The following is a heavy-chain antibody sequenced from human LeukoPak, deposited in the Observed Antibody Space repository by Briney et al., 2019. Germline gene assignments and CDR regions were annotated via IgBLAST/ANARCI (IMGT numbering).Heavy chain of an antibody. CDR2: IYPGDSDT. CDR1: GYSFTSYW. CDR3: ARGPLNYYDSSGYYYSRLFDY. J-gene: IGHJ4*02. Sequence: GESLKISCKGSGYSFTSYWIGWVRQMPGKGLEWMGIIYPGDSDTRYSPSFQGQVTISADKSIRTAYLQWSSLKASDTAMYYCARGPLNYYDSSGYYYSRLFDYWGQGTLVTVSS. D-gene: IGHD3-22*01. V-gene: IGHV5-51*01.